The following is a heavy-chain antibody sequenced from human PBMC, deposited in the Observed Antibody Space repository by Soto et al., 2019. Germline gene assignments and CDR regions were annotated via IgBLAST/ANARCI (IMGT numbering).Heavy chain of an antibody. CDR3: AAYYGGNSEAPYYFDY. J-gene: IGHJ4*02. D-gene: IGHD2-21*02. V-gene: IGHV3-23*01. CDR1: GFTFSSYA. Sequence: GGSLRLSCAASGFTFSSYAMSWVRQAPGKGLEWVSAISGSGGSTYYADSVKGRFTISRDNSKNTLYLQMNSLRAEDTAVYYCAAYYGGNSEAPYYFDYWGQGTLVTVSS. CDR2: ISGSGGST.